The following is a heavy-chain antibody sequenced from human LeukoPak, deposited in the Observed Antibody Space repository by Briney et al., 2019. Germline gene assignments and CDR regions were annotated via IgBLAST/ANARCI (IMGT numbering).Heavy chain of an antibody. J-gene: IGHJ4*02. CDR1: GFTFSTYS. CDR3: AKDQTTVVTTLDY. Sequence: GGSLRLSCAASGFTFSTYSMNWVRQAPGKGLEWVSSISSSSYIYYADSVKGRFTISRDNSKNTLYLQMNSLRAEDTAVYYCAKDQTTVVTTLDYWGQGTLVTVSS. CDR2: ISSSSYI. D-gene: IGHD4-23*01. V-gene: IGHV3-21*04.